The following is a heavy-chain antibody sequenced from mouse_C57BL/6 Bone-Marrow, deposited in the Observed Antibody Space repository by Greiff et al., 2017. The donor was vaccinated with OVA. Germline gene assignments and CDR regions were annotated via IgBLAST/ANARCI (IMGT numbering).Heavy chain of an antibody. Sequence: EVHLVESGGGLVKPGGSLKLSCAASGFTFSSYAMSWVRQTPEKRLEWVATISDGGSYTYYPDNVKGRFTISRDNAKNNLYLQMSHLKSEDTAMYYCARAGSSSFAYWGQGTLVTVSA. D-gene: IGHD1-1*01. CDR3: ARAGSSSFAY. CDR2: ISDGGSYT. V-gene: IGHV5-4*01. J-gene: IGHJ3*01. CDR1: GFTFSSYA.